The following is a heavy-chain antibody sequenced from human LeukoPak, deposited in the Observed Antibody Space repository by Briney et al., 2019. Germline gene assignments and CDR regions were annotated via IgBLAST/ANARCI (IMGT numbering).Heavy chain of an antibody. CDR3: AKDLRLTMADY. CDR1: GFTFSSYG. CDR2: ISYDGSNK. J-gene: IGHJ4*02. D-gene: IGHD3-10*01. V-gene: IGHV3-30*18. Sequence: GGSLRLSCAASGFTFSSYGMHWVRQAPGKGLEWVAVISYDGSNKYYADSVKGRFTISRDNSKNTLYLQMNSLRAEDTAVYYCAKDLRLTMADYWGRGTLVTVSS.